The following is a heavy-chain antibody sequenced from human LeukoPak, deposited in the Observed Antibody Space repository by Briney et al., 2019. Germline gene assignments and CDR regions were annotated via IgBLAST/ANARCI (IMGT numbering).Heavy chain of an antibody. D-gene: IGHD6-19*01. V-gene: IGHV4-59*01. CDR2: IYYSGST. CDR3: ARASSGWSKGSFDY. Sequence: SETLSLTCSVSGGSISSYYWSWIRQPPGKGLEWIGYIYYSGSTSYNASLKSRVTISVDTSKNQFSLKVNSVTAADTAVYYCARASSGWSKGSFDYWGQGTLVTVSS. J-gene: IGHJ4*02. CDR1: GGSISSYY.